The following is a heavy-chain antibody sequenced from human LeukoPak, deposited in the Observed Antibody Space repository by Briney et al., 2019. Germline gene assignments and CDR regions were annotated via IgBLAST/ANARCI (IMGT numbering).Heavy chain of an antibody. CDR1: GFTFSSYW. D-gene: IGHD6-13*01. V-gene: IGHV3-74*01. Sequence: PGGSLRLSCAASGFTFSSYWMHWVRQAPGKGLVWVARIKGDGISTIYADSVKGRFTISRDNAKNTVNLQMNSVRAEDMALYYCAKAPPYSSSWYDAFDIWGQGTMVTVSS. J-gene: IGHJ3*02. CDR3: AKAPPYSSSWYDAFDI. CDR2: IKGDGIST.